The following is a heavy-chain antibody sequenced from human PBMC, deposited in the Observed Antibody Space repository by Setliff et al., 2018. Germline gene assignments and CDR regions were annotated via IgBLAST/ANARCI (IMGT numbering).Heavy chain of an antibody. D-gene: IGHD2-21*02. V-gene: IGHV4-4*07. J-gene: IGHJ4*02. Sequence: PSETLSLTCTVSNVSISDYYWTWIRQPAGKGLEWIGRIYTSGSINYNPSLKSRLTISRDTSKNQVSLKLNSVTATDTAVYYCARDLGHGGDSDYWGQGILVTVSS. CDR3: ARDLGHGGDSDY. CDR1: NVSISDYY. CDR2: IYTSGSI.